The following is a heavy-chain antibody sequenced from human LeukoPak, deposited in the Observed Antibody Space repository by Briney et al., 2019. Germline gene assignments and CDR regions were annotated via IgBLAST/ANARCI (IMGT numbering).Heavy chain of an antibody. CDR2: IYHSGNT. D-gene: IGHD3-10*01. Sequence: SETLSLTCNVSGASMSSNYWSWIRPPPGKGLEGIGYIYHSGNTNYSPSLESRVTISVDTSKNQFSLKLTSVTAADTAVYYCARGVGPMWGQREYYFDYWGQGTLVTVSS. V-gene: IGHV4-59*01. J-gene: IGHJ4*02. CDR3: ARGVGPMWGQREYYFDY. CDR1: GASMSSNY.